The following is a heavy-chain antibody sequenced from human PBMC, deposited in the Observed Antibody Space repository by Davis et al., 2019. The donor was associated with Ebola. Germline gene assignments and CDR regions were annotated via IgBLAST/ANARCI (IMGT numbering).Heavy chain of an antibody. CDR2: INHSGST. J-gene: IGHJ5*02. V-gene: IGHV4-34*01. CDR3: ARALGYCSFDP. D-gene: IGHD2-15*01. Sequence: SETLSLTCAVYGGSFSGYYLSWIRQAPGKGLEWIGDINHSGSTNYNPYPKSRVTISVDTSKNQFSLQLSSMTAADTAVYYCARALGYCSFDPWGQGTLVTVSS. CDR1: GGSFSGYY.